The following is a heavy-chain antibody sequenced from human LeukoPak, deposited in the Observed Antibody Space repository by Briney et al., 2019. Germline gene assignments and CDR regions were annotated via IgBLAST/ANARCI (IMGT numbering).Heavy chain of an antibody. CDR1: GGSISSSSYY. CDR3: ASSYVNYGSGSYPFDP. J-gene: IGHJ5*02. V-gene: IGHV4-39*01. CDR2: IYYSGST. Sequence: PSETLSLTCTVSGGSISSSSYYWGWIRQLPGKGLEWIGSIYYSGSTYYNPSLKSRVTISVDTSKNQFSLKPSSVTAADTAVYYCASSYVNYGSGSYPFDPWGQGTLVTVS. D-gene: IGHD3-10*01.